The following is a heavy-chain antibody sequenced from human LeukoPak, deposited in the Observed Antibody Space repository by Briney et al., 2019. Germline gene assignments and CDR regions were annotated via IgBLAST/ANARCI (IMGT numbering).Heavy chain of an antibody. V-gene: IGHV3-23*01. J-gene: IGHJ4*02. CDR1: GFTFSTYA. CDR3: AKADYGDPNWDY. D-gene: IGHD4-17*01. CDR2: ISGSGRGGST. Sequence: GGSLRLSCAASGFTFSTYAMSWVREAPGKGLERVSGISGSGRGGSTYYAASVKGRFTVSRDKSKNTLYLQMNSLRAEDTAVYYCAKADYGDPNWDYWGQGTLLTVSS.